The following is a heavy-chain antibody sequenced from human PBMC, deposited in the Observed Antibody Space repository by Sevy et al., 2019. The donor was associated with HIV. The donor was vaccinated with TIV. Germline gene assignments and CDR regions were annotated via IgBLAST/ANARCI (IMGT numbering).Heavy chain of an antibody. J-gene: IGHJ6*02. D-gene: IGHD2-15*01. Sequence: GGSLRLSCAASGFTFSSYGMHWVRQAPGKGLEWVAFIRYDGRNKYYADSVKGGFTNSRDNSKNRLYLQMNTLRAEDTAVYYCATSGYCSVGSCYGADYYYGMDVWGQGTTVTVSS. V-gene: IGHV3-30*02. CDR2: IRYDGRNK. CDR1: GFTFSSYG. CDR3: ATSGYCSVGSCYGADYYYGMDV.